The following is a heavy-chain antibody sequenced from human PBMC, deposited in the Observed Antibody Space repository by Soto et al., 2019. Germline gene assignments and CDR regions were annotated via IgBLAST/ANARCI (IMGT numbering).Heavy chain of an antibody. CDR1: GDTFTGYY. D-gene: IGHD2-21*02. CDR3: ARSIVVVTAADY. J-gene: IGHJ4*02. V-gene: IGHV1-3*01. Sequence: ASVKVSCKVSGDTFTGYYIHWMRQAPGQRLEWMGWINAGNGNTKYSQKFQGRVTITRDTSASTAYMELSSLRSEDTAVYYCARSIVVVTAADYWGQGTLVTVSS. CDR2: INAGNGNT.